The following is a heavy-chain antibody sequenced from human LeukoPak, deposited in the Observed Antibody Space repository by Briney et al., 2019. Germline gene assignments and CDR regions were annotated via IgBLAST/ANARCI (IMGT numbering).Heavy chain of an antibody. D-gene: IGHD1-26*01. CDR2: IYYSGST. CDR3: AREQASGSYYPTWFDP. J-gene: IGHJ5*02. Sequence: SETLSLTCTVSGGSFSSYYRSWIRQPPGKGLEWIGYIYYSGSTNYNPSLKSRVTISVDTSKNQFSLKLSSVTSADTAVYYCAREQASGSYYPTWFDPWGQGTLVTVSS. CDR1: GGSFSSYY. V-gene: IGHV4-59*01.